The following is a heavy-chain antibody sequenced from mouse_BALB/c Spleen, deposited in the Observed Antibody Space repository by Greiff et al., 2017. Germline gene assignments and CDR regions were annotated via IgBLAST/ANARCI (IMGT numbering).Heavy chain of an antibody. J-gene: IGHJ2*01. CDR3: ARAGAGKYYFDY. CDR2: ISSGSSTI. D-gene: IGHD3-3*01. CDR1: GFTFSSFG. V-gene: IGHV5-17*02. Sequence: EVKLVESGGGLVQPGGSRKLSCAASGFTFSSFGMHWVRQAPEKGLEWVAYISSGSSTIYYADTVKGRFTISRDNPKNTLFLQMTSLRSEDTAMYYCARAGAGKYYFDYGGQGTTLTVSS.